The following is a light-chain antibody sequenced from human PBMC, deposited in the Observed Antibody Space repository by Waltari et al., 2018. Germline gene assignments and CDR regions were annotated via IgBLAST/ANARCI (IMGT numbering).Light chain of an antibody. V-gene: IGKV3-15*01. CDR2: DAF. CDR3: QHYINWPHT. CDR1: RSIRSY. Sequence: EIVMTQSPATLSVSPGERLTLSCRASRSIRSYLVWYQQKPGQAPRLLIYDAFTRATGIPARFSGSGSGTEFTLTISSLQSEDFAVYYCQHYINWPHTFGQGTKLEIK. J-gene: IGKJ2*01.